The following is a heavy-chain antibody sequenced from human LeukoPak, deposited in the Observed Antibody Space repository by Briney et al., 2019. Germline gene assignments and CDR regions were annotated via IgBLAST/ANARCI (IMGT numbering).Heavy chain of an antibody. CDR3: ARESSKLGAYFDY. Sequence: SETLSLTCTVSGGSISSYYWSWIRQPPGKGLEWIGYIYYSGSTNYNPSLMSRVTISVDTSKNQFSLKLSSVTAADTAVYYCARESSKLGAYFDYWGQGTLVTVSS. D-gene: IGHD3-3*02. J-gene: IGHJ4*02. V-gene: IGHV4-59*01. CDR2: IYYSGST. CDR1: GGSISSYY.